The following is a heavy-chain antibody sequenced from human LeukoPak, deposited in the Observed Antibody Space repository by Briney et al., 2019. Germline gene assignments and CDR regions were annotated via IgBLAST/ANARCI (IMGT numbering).Heavy chain of an antibody. D-gene: IGHD6-6*01. J-gene: IGHJ4*02. V-gene: IGHV4-59*01. Sequence: SETLSLTCTVSSGSISSYYWSWIRQPPGKGLEWIGYIYYSGGSNYDPSLKSRVTMSVDTSKKQISLRVSSVTAADTAVYYCARTEYYFDHWGQGTLVTVSS. CDR1: SGSISSYY. CDR2: IYYSGGS. CDR3: ARTEYYFDH.